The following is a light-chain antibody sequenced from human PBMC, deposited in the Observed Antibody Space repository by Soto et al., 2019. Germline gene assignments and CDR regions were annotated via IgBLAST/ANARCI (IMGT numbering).Light chain of an antibody. V-gene: IGKV1-27*01. CDR1: QGINNY. Sequence: DIQMTQSPSSLSASVGSRVSITCRASQGINNYLAWYQQKPGKVPKVLIYAASTLQPGVPSRFSGSGSGTDFTLTINSLQPDDIATYYCRNYDSDPITFGQGTRLEIK. J-gene: IGKJ5*01. CDR2: AAS. CDR3: RNYDSDPIT.